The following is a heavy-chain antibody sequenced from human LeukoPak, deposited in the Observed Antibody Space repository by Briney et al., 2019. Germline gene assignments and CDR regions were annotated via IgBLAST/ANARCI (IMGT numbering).Heavy chain of an antibody. CDR1: GFTFSSYG. CDR3: VKDLGYSGYAPDYYYYGMDV. Sequence: GGSLRLSCAASGFTFSSYGMHWVRQAPGKGLEWVAVISYDGSNKYYADSVKGRFTISRDNSKNTLYLQMNSLRAEDTAVYYCVKDLGYSGYAPDYYYYGMDVWGQGTTVTVSS. V-gene: IGHV3-30*18. D-gene: IGHD5-12*01. CDR2: ISYDGSNK. J-gene: IGHJ6*02.